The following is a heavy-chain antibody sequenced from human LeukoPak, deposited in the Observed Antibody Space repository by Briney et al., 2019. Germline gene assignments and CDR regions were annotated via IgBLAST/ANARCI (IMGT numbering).Heavy chain of an antibody. J-gene: IGHJ5*02. CDR3: STGGSSWYHWFDP. CDR1: GGAINTYY. CDR2: IYSTGST. D-gene: IGHD6-13*01. Sequence: PSETLSLTCTVSGGAINTYYWSWIRQSAGKGPEWIGRIYSTGSTSYNPSLKSRVTMSIDTSKNQFSLNLSSVTAADTAIYYCSTGGSSWYHWFDPWGQGTLVTVSS. V-gene: IGHV4-4*07.